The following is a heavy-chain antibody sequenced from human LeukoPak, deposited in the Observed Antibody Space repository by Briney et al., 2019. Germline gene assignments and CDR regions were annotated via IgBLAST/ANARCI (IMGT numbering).Heavy chain of an antibody. CDR2: IYYSGST. J-gene: IGHJ6*02. D-gene: IGHD3-3*01. Sequence: SETLSLTCAVSGYSISSDNWWGWIRQPPGKGLEWIGYIYYSGSTYYNPSLKSRVTMSVDTSKNQFSLKLKSVTAVDTAAYYCARIGDSSGMDVWGQGTTVTVSS. V-gene: IGHV4-28*01. CDR1: GYSISSDNW. CDR3: ARIGDSSGMDV.